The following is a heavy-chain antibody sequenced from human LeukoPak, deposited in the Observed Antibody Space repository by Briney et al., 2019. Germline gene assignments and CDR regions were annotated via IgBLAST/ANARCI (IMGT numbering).Heavy chain of an antibody. Sequence: GGSLRLSCAASGFTFSSYSMNWVRQAPGKGLEWVAVISYDGSNKYYADSVKGRFTISRDNSKDTLYLQMNSLRPEDTAVYYCAKDANFRVPGEDWGQGTLVTVSS. CDR2: ISYDGSNK. CDR3: AKDANFRVPGED. CDR1: GFTFSSYS. V-gene: IGHV3-30*18. J-gene: IGHJ4*02. D-gene: IGHD3-10*01.